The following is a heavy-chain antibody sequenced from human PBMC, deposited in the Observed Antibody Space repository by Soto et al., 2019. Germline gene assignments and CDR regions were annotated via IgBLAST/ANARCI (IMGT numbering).Heavy chain of an antibody. D-gene: IGHD3-10*01. V-gene: IGHV6-1*01. CDR2: TYYRSKWYN. CDR3: ARGEEGSGRIFDH. CDR1: GDSVSSNTAG. J-gene: IGHJ4*02. Sequence: QVQLQQSGPGLVKPSQTLSLTCTISGDSVSSNTAGWNWIRQSPSRGLEWLGRTYYRSKWYNDYAVFVNSRIIINPDTSKHQFSLQLSSVTPEDTAVNYCARGEEGSGRIFDHWGQGTLVTVSS.